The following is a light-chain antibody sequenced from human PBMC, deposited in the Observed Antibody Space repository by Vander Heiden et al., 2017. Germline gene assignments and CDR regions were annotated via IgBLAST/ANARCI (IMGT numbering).Light chain of an antibody. J-gene: IGKJ3*01. CDR3: QQYNSYPFT. V-gene: IGKV1-5*03. CDR1: QSISSW. Sequence: DIQMTQSPSTLSASVGHRVTITCRASQSISSWLAWYQQKPGKAPKLLIYKASSLESGVPSRFSGRGSGTEFTLTISSLQPDDFANYYCQQYNSYPFTFGPGTKVDIK. CDR2: KAS.